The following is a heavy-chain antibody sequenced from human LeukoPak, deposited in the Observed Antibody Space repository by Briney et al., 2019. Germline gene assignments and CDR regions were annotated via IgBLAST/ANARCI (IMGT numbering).Heavy chain of an antibody. V-gene: IGHV5-51*01. CDR2: TFPGDSDT. CDR3: ARQGNGGDRRIDY. J-gene: IGHJ4*02. CDR1: GYSFTTYW. Sequence: AGESLKISCKASGYSFTTYWSGWVRQMPGKGLEWMGATFPGDSDTRNSPSSEGQVTISADKSLTTAYLQWSSLKASDTAMYYCARQGNGGDRRIDYWGQGTLVTVSS. D-gene: IGHD3-16*01.